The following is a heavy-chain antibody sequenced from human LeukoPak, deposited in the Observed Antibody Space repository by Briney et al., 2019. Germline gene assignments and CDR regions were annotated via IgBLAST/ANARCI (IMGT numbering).Heavy chain of an antibody. J-gene: IGHJ6*02. CDR3: ARHTWGNGMDV. CDR2: IYISGGT. CDR1: GASINSHY. D-gene: IGHD3-16*01. Sequence: TSEALSLTCSVSGASINSHYWTWIRQPAGKGLEWIGRIYISGGTNYSPSLKSQVTMSVDTSKNQFSLNLISVTAADTAVYYCARHTWGNGMDVWGQGTTVAVSS. V-gene: IGHV4-4*07.